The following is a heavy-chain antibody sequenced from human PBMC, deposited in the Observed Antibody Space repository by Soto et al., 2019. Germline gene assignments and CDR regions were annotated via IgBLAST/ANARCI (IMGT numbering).Heavy chain of an antibody. D-gene: IGHD3-22*01. CDR2: IIPIFDMT. Sequence: QVQLVQSGTEVKKPGSSVTVSCKASGGPYSKYSISWVRQSPGQGLEWMGRIIPIFDMTNYAQKFQGRVTITAAKSTTTVYMDLSSLRCEDTAVYYCARSLLGDHYDSDGLDSWGQGTLVSVSS. J-gene: IGHJ1*01. CDR3: ARSLLGDHYDSDGLDS. V-gene: IGHV1-69*02. CDR1: GGPYSKYS.